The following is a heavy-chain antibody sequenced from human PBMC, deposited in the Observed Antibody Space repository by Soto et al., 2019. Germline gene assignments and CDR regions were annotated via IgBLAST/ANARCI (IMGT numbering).Heavy chain of an antibody. J-gene: IGHJ6*02. CDR1: GGTFSSYA. Sequence: GASVKVSCKASGGTFSSYAISWVRQAPGQGLEWMGGIIPIFGTANYAQKFQGRVTITADESTSTAYMELSSLRSEDTAVYYCARALRFLEWLPRTDDYYYYYYGMDVWGQGTTVTVSS. CDR2: IIPIFGTA. D-gene: IGHD3-3*01. V-gene: IGHV1-69*13. CDR3: ARALRFLEWLPRTDDYYYYYYGMDV.